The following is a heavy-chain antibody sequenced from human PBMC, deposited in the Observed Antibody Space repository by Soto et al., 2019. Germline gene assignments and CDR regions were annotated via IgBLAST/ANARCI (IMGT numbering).Heavy chain of an antibody. V-gene: IGHV3-30-3*01. D-gene: IGHD3-9*01. J-gene: IGHJ6*02. Sequence: QVQLVESGGGVVQPGRSLRLSCAASGFTFSSYAMHWVRQAPGKGLEWVAVISYDGSNKYYVDSVKGRCTISRDNSKNELYMQMNSLRTEDTAVYYCERGSYYDILTGYPLYYYYYGMDVWGQGTTVTVSS. CDR1: GFTFSSYA. CDR2: ISYDGSNK. CDR3: ERGSYYDILTGYPLYYYYYGMDV.